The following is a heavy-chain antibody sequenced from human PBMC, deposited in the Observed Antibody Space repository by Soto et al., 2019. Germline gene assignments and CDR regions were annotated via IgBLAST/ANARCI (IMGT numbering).Heavy chain of an antibody. J-gene: IGHJ2*01. CDR1: SGSISSSNW. D-gene: IGHD2-15*01. CDR3: ARSHIVVVVAAICFYIWYFDL. Sequence: QVQLQESGPGLVKPSGTLSLTCAVSSGSISSSNWWSWVRQPPGKGLEWNGEIYHSGSTNYNPSLKRRVTISVDKSKNQFSLKLSSVTAADTAVYYCARSHIVVVVAAICFYIWYFDLWGRGTLVTVSS. V-gene: IGHV4-4*02. CDR2: IYHSGST.